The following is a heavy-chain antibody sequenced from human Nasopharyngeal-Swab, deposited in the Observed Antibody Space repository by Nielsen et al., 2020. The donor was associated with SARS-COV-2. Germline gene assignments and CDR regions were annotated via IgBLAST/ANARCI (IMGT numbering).Heavy chain of an antibody. CDR3: ARDIGGGRYGSDY. D-gene: IGHD3-16*01. V-gene: IGHV3-21*01. CDR2: ISSRSSNI. CDR1: GFVFSIYG. J-gene: IGHJ4*02. Sequence: GESLKIPCAASGFVFSIYGMNWVRQAPGKGLEWVSSISSRSSNIYYADSVKGRFTISRDNAKNSLYLQMNSLRAEDTAVYYCARDIGGGRYGSDYWGQGTLVTVSS.